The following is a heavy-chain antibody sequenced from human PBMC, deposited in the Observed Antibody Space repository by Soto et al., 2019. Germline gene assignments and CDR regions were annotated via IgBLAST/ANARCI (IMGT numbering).Heavy chain of an antibody. D-gene: IGHD4-17*01. Sequence: QVQLVQSGAEVKKPGSSVKVSCKASGCTFSSYAISWVRQAPGQGLEWMGGIIPIFGTANYAQKFQGRVTITADESTSTAYMELSSLRSEDTAVYYCARGYKVQNPLRWQRVLYFDRWGRGTLVTVSS. CDR2: IIPIFGTA. V-gene: IGHV1-69*01. CDR3: ARGYKVQNPLRWQRVLYFDR. J-gene: IGHJ2*01. CDR1: GCTFSSYA.